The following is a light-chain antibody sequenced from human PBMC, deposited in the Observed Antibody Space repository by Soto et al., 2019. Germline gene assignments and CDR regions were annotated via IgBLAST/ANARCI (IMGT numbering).Light chain of an antibody. Sequence: QSELTQAPSASRSPGQSGTLSCTGTSSDVGGYNYVSWYQQHPGKAPKLMIYEVSKRPSGVPDRFSGSKSGNTASLTVSGLQAEDEADHYCISHPASKIVFGTVTKVTVL. CDR1: SSDVGGYNY. CDR2: EVS. CDR3: ISHPASKIV. J-gene: IGLJ1*01. V-gene: IGLV2-8*02.